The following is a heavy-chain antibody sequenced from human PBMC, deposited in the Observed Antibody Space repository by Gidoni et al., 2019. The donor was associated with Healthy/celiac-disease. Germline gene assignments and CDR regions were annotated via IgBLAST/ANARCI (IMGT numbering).Heavy chain of an antibody. CDR2: ISYDGSNK. J-gene: IGHJ4*02. Sequence: QVQLVESAGGVVQPGRSLRLSCAASGFTFRSYGLPWVRQAPGKGLEWVAVISYDGSNKYYADSVKGRFTISRDNSKNTLYLQMNSLRAEDTAVYYCAKDRSSYYGSGSLAEYYFDYWGQGTLVTVSS. CDR1: GFTFRSYG. CDR3: AKDRSSYYGSGSLAEYYFDY. V-gene: IGHV3-30*18. D-gene: IGHD3-10*01.